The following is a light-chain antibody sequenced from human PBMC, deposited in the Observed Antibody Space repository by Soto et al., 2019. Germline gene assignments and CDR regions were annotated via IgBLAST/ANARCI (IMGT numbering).Light chain of an antibody. CDR2: GNS. V-gene: IGLV1-40*01. CDR3: QSYDSSLSGSAVV. CDR1: SSNIGAGYD. Sequence: QPVLTQPPSVSGAPGQRVTISCTGSSSNIGAGYDVHWYQQLPGTAPKLLIYGNSNRPSGVPDRFSGSKSGTSASLAITRLQAEDEADYYCQSYDSSLSGSAVVFGGGTKLTVL. J-gene: IGLJ2*01.